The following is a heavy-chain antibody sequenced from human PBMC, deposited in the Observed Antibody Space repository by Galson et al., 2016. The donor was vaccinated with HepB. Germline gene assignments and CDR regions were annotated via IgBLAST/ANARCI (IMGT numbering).Heavy chain of an antibody. J-gene: IGHJ4*02. D-gene: IGHD2-21*01. CDR2: ISSRGETK. V-gene: IGHV3-48*03. CDR1: GFAFNVFN. CDR3: VAEDSVHCGGGCSF. Sequence: SLRLSCAATGFAFNVFNVKWVRQAPGKGLECISYISSRGETKYYADSVKGRFSVSRDNAKNSLLLQMNSLKDEDTATYYCVAEDSVHCGGGCSFWGQGTPVTVSS.